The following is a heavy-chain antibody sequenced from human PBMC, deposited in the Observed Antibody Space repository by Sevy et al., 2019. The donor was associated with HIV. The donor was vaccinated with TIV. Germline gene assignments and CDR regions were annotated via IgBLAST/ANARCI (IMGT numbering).Heavy chain of an antibody. V-gene: IGHV1-2*02. CDR2: INPNSGGT. D-gene: IGHD3-10*01. CDR3: ARVGRMVTMEIHYGMDV. J-gene: IGHJ6*02. Sequence: ASVKVSCKASGYTFTGYYMHWVRQAPGQGLEWMGWINPNSGGTNYAQKFQGRVTLTRDTSISTAYMELSRLRSDDTAVYYCARVGRMVTMEIHYGMDVWGQGTTVTVSS. CDR1: GYTFTGYY.